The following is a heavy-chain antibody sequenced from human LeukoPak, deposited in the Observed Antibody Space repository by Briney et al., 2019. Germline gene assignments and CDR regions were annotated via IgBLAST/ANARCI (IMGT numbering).Heavy chain of an antibody. Sequence: GGSLRLSCAASGFSFRSYAMSWVRQAPGKGLEWVSAISGSGGSTYYADSVKGRFTISRDNSKNTLYLQMNSLRAEDTAVYYCAKDTMVRGVIGYWGQGTLVTVSS. CDR1: GFSFRSYA. D-gene: IGHD3-10*01. J-gene: IGHJ4*02. CDR3: AKDTMVRGVIGY. CDR2: ISGSGGST. V-gene: IGHV3-23*01.